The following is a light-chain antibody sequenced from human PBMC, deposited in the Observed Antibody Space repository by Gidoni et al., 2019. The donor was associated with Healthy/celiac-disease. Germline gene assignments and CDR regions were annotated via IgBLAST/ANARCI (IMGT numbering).Light chain of an antibody. CDR1: QSVSSY. V-gene: IGKV3-11*01. CDR2: DAS. Sequence: EIVLTPSPATLSLSPGERATLSCRASQSVSSYLAWYQQKPGQAPRLLIYDASNRATGIPARFSGSGSGTDFTLTISSLEPEDFAVYYCQQRSNWPSYTFGQXTKLEIK. CDR3: QQRSNWPSYT. J-gene: IGKJ2*01.